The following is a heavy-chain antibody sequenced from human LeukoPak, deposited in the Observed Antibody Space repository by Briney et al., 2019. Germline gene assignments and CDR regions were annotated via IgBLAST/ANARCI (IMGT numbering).Heavy chain of an antibody. CDR2: VYYSGST. CDR3: ARDYSNYIMDY. V-gene: IGHV4-59*01. Sequence: SETLSLTCTVSGGFISTYYWSWIRQPPGKGLEWIGYVYYSGSTNYNPSLKSRVTISVDTSKNQFSLNLSSVTAADTAVYYCARDYSNYIMDYWGQGILVTVSS. J-gene: IGHJ4*02. D-gene: IGHD4-11*01. CDR1: GGFISTYY.